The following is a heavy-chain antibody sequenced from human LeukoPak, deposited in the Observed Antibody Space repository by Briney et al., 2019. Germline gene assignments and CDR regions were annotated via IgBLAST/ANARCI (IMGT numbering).Heavy chain of an antibody. CDR1: GFTFDDYG. Sequence: PGGSLRLSFAASGFTFDDYGMSWVRQAPGMGLEWVSGINWNGGSTGYADSVKGRFTISRDNAKNSLYLQMNSLRAEDTALYYCARWEDCSSTSCYGVGYWGQGTLVTVSS. V-gene: IGHV3-20*03. D-gene: IGHD2-2*01. J-gene: IGHJ4*02. CDR2: INWNGGST. CDR3: ARWEDCSSTSCYGVGY.